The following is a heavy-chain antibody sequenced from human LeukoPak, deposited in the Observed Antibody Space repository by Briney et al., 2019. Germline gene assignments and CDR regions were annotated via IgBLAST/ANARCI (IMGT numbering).Heavy chain of an antibody. CDR3: AKAAYGDYDNYFDY. CDR1: GFTFDDYA. Sequence: GGSLRLSCAASGFTFDDYAMHWVRQAPGKGLGWVSGISWNSGSIGYADSVKGRFTISRDNAKNSLYLQMNSLRAEDMALYYCAKAAYGDYDNYFDYWGQGTLVTVSS. J-gene: IGHJ4*02. V-gene: IGHV3-9*03. CDR2: ISWNSGSI. D-gene: IGHD4-17*01.